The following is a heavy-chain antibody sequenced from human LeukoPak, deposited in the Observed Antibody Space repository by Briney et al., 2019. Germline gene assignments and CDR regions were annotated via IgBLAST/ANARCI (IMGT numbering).Heavy chain of an antibody. D-gene: IGHD6-25*01. V-gene: IGHV1-3*01. CDR2: INAGNGNT. J-gene: IGHJ4*02. Sequence: ASVTVSCKASGYTFTSYAMHWVRQAPGQRLEWMGWINAGNGNTKYSQKFQGRVTITRETSARTPYMERSNLRSEDTPVYYFVRSPSQYRIGWYCDYWGQGTLDSVSS. CDR1: GYTFTSYA. CDR3: VRSPSQYRIGWYCDY.